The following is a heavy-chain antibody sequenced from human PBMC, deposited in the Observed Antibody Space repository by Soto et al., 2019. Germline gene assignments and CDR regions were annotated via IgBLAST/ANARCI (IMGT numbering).Heavy chain of an antibody. CDR3: PGGPLRAPLIAVRPGPDY. D-gene: IGHD6-6*01. Sequence: HVHLQESGPGLVKPSQTLSLTCTVSDVSMSRGGYYWNWIRQHPGKGLEWIGYMVYSGSTYYNPSLNSRVTILMDTSKNHCSLHLGSVTAADTALYYSPGGPLRAPLIAVRPGPDYWGQGIMDTVSS. CDR1: DVSMSRGGYY. J-gene: IGHJ4*02. V-gene: IGHV4-31*08. CDR2: MVYSGST.